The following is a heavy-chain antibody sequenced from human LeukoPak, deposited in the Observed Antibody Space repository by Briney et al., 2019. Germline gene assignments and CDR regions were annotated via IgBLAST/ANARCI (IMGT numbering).Heavy chain of an antibody. D-gene: IGHD3-22*01. J-gene: IGHJ4*02. CDR1: GFTFSSYG. Sequence: GGSLRLSCAASGFTFSSYGMHWVRQAPGKGLEWVAVIWYDGSNKYYADSVKGRFTISRDNSKNTLYLQMNNLRVDDTAVYFCAKRGVVIRVILVGFHKEAYYFDSWGQGALVTVSS. V-gene: IGHV3-33*06. CDR3: AKRGVVIRVILVGFHKEAYYFDS. CDR2: IWYDGSNK.